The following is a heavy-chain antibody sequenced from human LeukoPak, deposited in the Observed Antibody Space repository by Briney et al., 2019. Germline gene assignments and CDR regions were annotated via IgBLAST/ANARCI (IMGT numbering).Heavy chain of an antibody. CDR2: IYTSGST. Sequence: PSETLSLTCTVSGGSTSSYYWSWIRQPAGKGLEWIGRIYTSGSTNYNPSLKSRVTMSVDTSKNQFSLKLSSVTAAGTAVYYCARIVGATSRGAFDIWGQGTMVTVSS. CDR3: ARIVGATSRGAFDI. CDR1: GGSTSSYY. D-gene: IGHD1-26*01. V-gene: IGHV4-4*07. J-gene: IGHJ3*02.